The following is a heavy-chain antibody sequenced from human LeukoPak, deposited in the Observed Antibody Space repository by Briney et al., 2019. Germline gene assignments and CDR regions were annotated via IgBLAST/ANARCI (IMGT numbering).Heavy chain of an antibody. D-gene: IGHD1-1*01. J-gene: IGHJ4*02. V-gene: IGHV1-8*02. Sequence: GASVKVSCKASGYTFTGYYMHWVRQAPGQGLEWMGYMNPGSGNTGYAQNFQGRVTLTVNTSITTAYMELSSLRPEDTAVYYCARELRRDKYWGQGTLVTVSS. CDR3: ARELRRDKY. CDR1: GYTFTGYY. CDR2: MNPGSGNT.